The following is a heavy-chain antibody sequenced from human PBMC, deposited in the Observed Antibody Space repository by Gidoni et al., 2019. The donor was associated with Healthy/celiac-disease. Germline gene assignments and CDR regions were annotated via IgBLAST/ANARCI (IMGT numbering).Heavy chain of an antibody. Sequence: QVQLVQSGAEVKKPGASVKVSCKASGYTFTSYYMHWVRQAPGQGLEWMGIINPSGGSTSYAQKFQGRVTMTRDTSTSTVYMELSSLRSEDTAVYYCASEHFDWLSFDYWGQGTLVTVSS. CDR3: ASEHFDWLSFDY. D-gene: IGHD3-9*01. J-gene: IGHJ4*02. CDR2: INPSGGST. V-gene: IGHV1-46*01. CDR1: GYTFTSYY.